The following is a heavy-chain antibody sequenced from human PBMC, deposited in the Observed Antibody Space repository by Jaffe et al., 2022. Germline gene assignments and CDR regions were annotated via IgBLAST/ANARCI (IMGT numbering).Heavy chain of an antibody. V-gene: IGHV4-38-2*01. J-gene: IGHJ4*02. CDR1: GYSISSGYY. D-gene: IGHD3-9*01. CDR2: IYHSGST. CDR3: ARVKANYDILTGYYNAGNFDY. Sequence: QVQLQESGPGLVKPSETLSLTCAVSGYSISSGYYWGWIRQPPGKGLEWIGSIYHSGSTYYNPSLKSRVTISVDTSKNQFSLKLSSVTAADTAVYYCARVKANYDILTGYYNAGNFDYWGQGTLVTVSS.